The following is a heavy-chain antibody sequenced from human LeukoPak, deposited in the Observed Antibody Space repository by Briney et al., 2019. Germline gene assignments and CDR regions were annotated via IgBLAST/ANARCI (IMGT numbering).Heavy chain of an antibody. D-gene: IGHD3-22*01. J-gene: IGHJ4*02. CDR2: INPNSGGT. CDR3: ARTYYYDSSGSGFDY. Sequence: GASVKVSCKASGFTFTGYYIHWLRQAPGQGLEWMGWINPNSGGTNYAQKFQGRVTMTRDTSISTAYMELSRLRSDDTAVYYCARTYYYDSSGSGFDYWGQGTLVTVSS. CDR1: GFTFTGYY. V-gene: IGHV1-2*02.